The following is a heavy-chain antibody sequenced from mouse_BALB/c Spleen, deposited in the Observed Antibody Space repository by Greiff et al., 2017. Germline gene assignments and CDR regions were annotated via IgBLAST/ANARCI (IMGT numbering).Heavy chain of an antibody. CDR3: ARQGGSYWYFDV. D-gene: IGHD1-1*02. V-gene: IGHV5-17*02. CDR1: GFTFSSFG. Sequence: EVQVVESGGGLVQPGGSRKLSCAASGFTFSSFGMHWVRQAPEKGLEWVAYISSGSSTIYYADTVKGRFTISRDNPKNTLFLQMTSLRSEDTAMYYCARQGGSYWYFDVWGAGTTVTVSS. J-gene: IGHJ1*01. CDR2: ISSGSSTI.